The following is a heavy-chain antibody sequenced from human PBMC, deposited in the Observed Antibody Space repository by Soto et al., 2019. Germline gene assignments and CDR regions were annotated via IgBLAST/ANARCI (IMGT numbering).Heavy chain of an antibody. CDR2: IYPGDSDT. CDR3: ARKYCITSTCVRPGFDI. D-gene: IGHD2-2*01. J-gene: IGHJ3*02. CDR1: GYSFTSYW. Sequence: PGESLKISCKGSGYSFTSYWIGWVRQMPGKGLEWMGIIYPGDSDTRYSPSFQGQVTMSADKSISTAYLQWSSLKASDTATYYCARKYCITSTCVRPGFDIWGQGTMVTVS. V-gene: IGHV5-51*01.